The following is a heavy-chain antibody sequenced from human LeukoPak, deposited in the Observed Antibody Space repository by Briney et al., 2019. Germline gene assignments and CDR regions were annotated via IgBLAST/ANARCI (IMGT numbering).Heavy chain of an antibody. CDR2: IYTSGST. Sequence: SETLSLTCTVSGYSICSGYYWGWIRQPAGKRLEWIGRIYTSGSTNYNPSLKSRVTISVDTSKNQFSLKLSSVTAADTAVYYCAVSGSYVSLDYWGQGTLVTVSS. D-gene: IGHD1-26*01. J-gene: IGHJ4*02. CDR3: AVSGSYVSLDY. V-gene: IGHV4-4*07. CDR1: GYSICSGYY.